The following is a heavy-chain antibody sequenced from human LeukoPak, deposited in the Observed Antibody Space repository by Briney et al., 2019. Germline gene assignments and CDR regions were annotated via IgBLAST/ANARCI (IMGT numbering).Heavy chain of an antibody. CDR2: IYSGGST. CDR1: GFTVSSNY. CDR3: ARGRGNYDILTGYPPLPLYYYYMDV. J-gene: IGHJ6*03. Sequence: PGGSLRLSCAASGFTVSSNYMSWVRQAPGKGLEWVSVIYSGGSTYYADSVKGRFTISRDNSKNTLYLQMNSLRAEDTAVYYCARGRGNYDILTGYPPLPLYYYYMDVWGKGTTVTISS. D-gene: IGHD3-9*01. V-gene: IGHV3-66*01.